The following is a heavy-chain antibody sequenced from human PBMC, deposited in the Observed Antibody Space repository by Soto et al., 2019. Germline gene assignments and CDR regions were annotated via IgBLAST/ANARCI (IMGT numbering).Heavy chain of an antibody. CDR3: ARDAASYYASSGQHPDY. J-gene: IGHJ4*02. CDR1: GLTFGSYA. Sequence: GSLRLSCAASGLTFGSYAMHGARRPPGKGLEWVAVISYDGSNKYYADSVKGRFTISRDNSKNTLYLQMNSLRAEDTAVYYCARDAASYYASSGQHPDYWGQGTLVTVSS. CDR2: ISYDGSNK. D-gene: IGHD3-22*01. V-gene: IGHV3-30-3*01.